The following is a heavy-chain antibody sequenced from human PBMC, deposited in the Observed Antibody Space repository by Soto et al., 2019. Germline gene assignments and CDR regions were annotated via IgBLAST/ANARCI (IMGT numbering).Heavy chain of an antibody. Sequence: ASVKVSCKASGYTFTGYYMHWVRQAPGQGLEWMGWINPNSGGTNYAQKFQGRVTMTRDTSISTAYMELSRLRSDDTAVYYCARGAYCDFWSGYLSYALYGMDVWGQGTTVTVSS. CDR1: GYTFTGYY. CDR2: INPNSGGT. V-gene: IGHV1-2*02. D-gene: IGHD3-3*01. J-gene: IGHJ6*02. CDR3: ARGAYCDFWSGYLSYALYGMDV.